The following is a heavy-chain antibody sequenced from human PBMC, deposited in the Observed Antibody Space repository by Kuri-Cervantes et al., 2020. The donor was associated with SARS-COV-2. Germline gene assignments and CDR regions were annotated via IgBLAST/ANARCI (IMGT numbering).Heavy chain of an antibody. CDR2: IYHSGNT. CDR1: GYSIRSGYY. Sequence: SETLSLTCAVSGYSIRSGYYWGWIRQPPGKGLEWIGSIYHSGNTYYNPSLKSRVTISVDTSKNQFSLKLSSVTAADTAVYYCARHLPPSYYYDSSGYDYWGQGTLVTVSS. CDR3: ARHLPPSYYYDSSGYDY. J-gene: IGHJ4*02. V-gene: IGHV4-38-2*01. D-gene: IGHD3-22*01.